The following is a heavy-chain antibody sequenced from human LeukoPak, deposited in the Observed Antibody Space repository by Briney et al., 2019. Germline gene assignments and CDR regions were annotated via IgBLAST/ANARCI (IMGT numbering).Heavy chain of an antibody. Sequence: EASVKVSCKASGYTFTDYYIHWERQAPGQGLEWMGWINPDSGGTNYAQKFQGRVTMTRDTSITTDYMAMSRLTSGDTAVFYCTREARAGNWSDPWGQGTLVTVSS. J-gene: IGHJ5*02. CDR1: GYTFTDYY. CDR2: INPDSGGT. V-gene: IGHV1-2*02. D-gene: IGHD5-12*01. CDR3: TREARAGNWSDP.